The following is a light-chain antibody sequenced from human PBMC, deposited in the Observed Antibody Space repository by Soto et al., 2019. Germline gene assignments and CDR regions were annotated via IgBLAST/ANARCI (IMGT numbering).Light chain of an antibody. J-gene: IGKJ5*01. V-gene: IGKV3D-20*02. CDR2: GAS. Sequence: IVLTQSPATQSLSPGERPNLSCRASQSVAYTYLAWFQKKPGQAPRLLIYGASNRATGIPDRFSGSGSGTDFTLELSRVETDDAGIYECMQSTQLTPTFGQRTRLEIK. CDR3: MQSTQLTPT. CDR1: QSVAYTY.